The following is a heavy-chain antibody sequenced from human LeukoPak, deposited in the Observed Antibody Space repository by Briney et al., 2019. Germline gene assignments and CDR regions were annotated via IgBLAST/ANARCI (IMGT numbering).Heavy chain of an antibody. V-gene: IGHV3-13*01. CDR3: ARGNIAAAGTIDY. J-gene: IGHJ4*02. Sequence: GGSLRLSCAASGFTFSSYDMHWVRHATGKGLEWVSAIGTAGDTYYPGSVKGRFTISRENAKNSLYLQMNSLRAGDTAVYYCARGNIAAAGTIDYWGQGTLVTVSS. D-gene: IGHD6-13*01. CDR2: IGTAGDT. CDR1: GFTFSSYD.